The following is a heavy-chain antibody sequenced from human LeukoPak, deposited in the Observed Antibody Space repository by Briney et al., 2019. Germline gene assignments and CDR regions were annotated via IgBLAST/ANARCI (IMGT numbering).Heavy chain of an antibody. Sequence: GGSLRLSCAASEFTFSSYSMNWVRQAPGKGLEWVSSISSSSSYIYYADSVKGRFTISRDNAKNSLYLQMNSLRAEDTAVYYCARDGYYDFWSGYYDYWGQGTLVTVSS. CDR1: EFTFSSYS. V-gene: IGHV3-21*01. J-gene: IGHJ4*02. CDR3: ARDGYYDFWSGYYDY. CDR2: ISSSSSYI. D-gene: IGHD3-3*01.